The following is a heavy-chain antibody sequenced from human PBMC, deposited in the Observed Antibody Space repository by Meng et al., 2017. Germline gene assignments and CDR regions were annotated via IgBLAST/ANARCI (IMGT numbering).Heavy chain of an antibody. CDR2: IYYSGST. CDR1: GGSISSYY. Sequence: SETLSLTCTVSGGSISSYYWSWIRQPPGKGLEWNGYIYYSGSTNYNPSLKSRVTISVDTSKNQFSLKLSSVTAADTAVYYCARSLGYYGSGSWYFDLWGRGTLVTVSS. J-gene: IGHJ2*01. CDR3: ARSLGYYGSGSWYFDL. V-gene: IGHV4-59*01. D-gene: IGHD3-10*01.